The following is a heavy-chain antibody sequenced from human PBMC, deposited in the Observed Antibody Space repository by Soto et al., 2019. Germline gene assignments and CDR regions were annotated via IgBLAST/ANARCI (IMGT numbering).Heavy chain of an antibody. CDR3: ARDQQRSFDY. CDR2: ISYDGSNK. D-gene: IGHD6-25*01. V-gene: IGHV3-30-3*01. Sequence: QVQLVESGGGVVQPGRSLRLSCAASGFTFSSYAMHWVRQAPGKGLEWVAVISYDGSNKYYADSVKGRFTISRDNSKNTLYLQMNSLRAEDTAVYYCARDQQRSFDYWGQGTLVTVSS. J-gene: IGHJ4*02. CDR1: GFTFSSYA.